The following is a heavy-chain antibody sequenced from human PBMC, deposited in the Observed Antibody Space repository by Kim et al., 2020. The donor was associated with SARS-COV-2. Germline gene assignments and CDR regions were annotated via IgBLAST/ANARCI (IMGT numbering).Heavy chain of an antibody. V-gene: IGHV3-64*01. D-gene: IGHD3-22*01. Sequence: GGSLRLSCAASGFTFSSYAMHWVRQSPGKGLEYVSAISSNGGSTYYANSVKGRFTISRDNSKNTLYLQMGSLRAEDMAVYYCARDLYYDSSGYYGVDYWGQGTLVTVSS. J-gene: IGHJ4*02. CDR3: ARDLYYDSSGYYGVDY. CDR1: GFTFSSYA. CDR2: ISSNGGST.